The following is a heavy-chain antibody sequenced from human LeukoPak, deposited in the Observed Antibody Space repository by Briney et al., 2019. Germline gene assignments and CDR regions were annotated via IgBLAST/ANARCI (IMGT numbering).Heavy chain of an antibody. V-gene: IGHV3-48*03. Sequence: GGSLKLSCAASGFTFSSYEMNWVRQAPGKGLEWVSYISSSGSTIYYADSVRGRFTISRDNAKNSLYLQMNSLRAEDTAVYYCARDPSYYYMDVWGKGTTVTVSS. CDR2: ISSSGSTI. CDR3: ARDPSYYYMDV. J-gene: IGHJ6*03. CDR1: GFTFSSYE.